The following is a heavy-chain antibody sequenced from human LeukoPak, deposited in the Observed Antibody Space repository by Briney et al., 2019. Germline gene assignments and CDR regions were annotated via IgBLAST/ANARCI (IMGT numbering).Heavy chain of an antibody. CDR3: ARERNSYGYFDY. J-gene: IGHJ4*02. Sequence: SETLSLTCTVSGDSIGSYYWNWIRQPPGRGLEWIGYVHYTGSTNYNPSLKSRVTISVDTSKSQFSLKLRSVTAADTAVYYCARERNSYGYFDYWGQGTLVTVSS. CDR2: VHYTGST. D-gene: IGHD5-18*01. CDR1: GDSIGSYY. V-gene: IGHV4-59*01.